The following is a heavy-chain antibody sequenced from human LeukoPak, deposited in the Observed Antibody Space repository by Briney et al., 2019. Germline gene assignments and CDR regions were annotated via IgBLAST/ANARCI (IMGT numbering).Heavy chain of an antibody. V-gene: IGHV3-30*03. CDR1: GFTFSSYG. CDR2: ISYDGSNK. CDR3: ARYWGSFDY. Sequence: GGSLRLSCAASGFTFSSYGMHWVRQAPGKGLEWVAVISYDGSNKYYADSVKGRFTISRDNSKNTLYLQMNSLRAEDTAVYYCARYWGSFDYWGQGTLVTVSS. D-gene: IGHD2-8*02. J-gene: IGHJ4*02.